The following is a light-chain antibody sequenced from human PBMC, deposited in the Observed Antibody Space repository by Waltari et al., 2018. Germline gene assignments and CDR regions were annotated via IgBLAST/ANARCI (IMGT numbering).Light chain of an antibody. J-gene: IGKJ1*01. CDR1: QSVGRS. Sequence: EIVLTQSPGTLSLTPGEGAALSCRASQSVGRSLAWYQQKPGQAPRLLIYGAYNRATGIPDRFSGSGSGTDFSLTISRLEPEDFAVFYCQHYVRLPATFGQGTKVEIK. CDR2: GAY. V-gene: IGKV3-20*01. CDR3: QHYVRLPAT.